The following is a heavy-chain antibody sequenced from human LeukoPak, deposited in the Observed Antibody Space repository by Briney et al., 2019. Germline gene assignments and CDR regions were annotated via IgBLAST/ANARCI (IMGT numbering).Heavy chain of an antibody. V-gene: IGHV4-34*01. CDR1: GGSFSGYY. CDR2: INHSGST. CDR3: ARVGQQLAKDAFDI. Sequence: SETLSLTCAVYGGSFSGYYWSRIRQPPGKGLEWIGEINHSGSTNYNPSLKSRVTISVDKSKNQFSLKLSSVTAADTAVYYCARVGQQLAKDAFDIWSQGTMVTVSS. D-gene: IGHD6-13*01. J-gene: IGHJ3*02.